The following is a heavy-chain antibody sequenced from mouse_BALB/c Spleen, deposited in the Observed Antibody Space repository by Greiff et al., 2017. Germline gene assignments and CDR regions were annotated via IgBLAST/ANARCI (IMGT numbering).Heavy chain of an antibody. V-gene: IGHV3-6*02. Sequence: EVQLQQSGPGLVKPSQSLSLTCSVTGYSITSGYYWNWIRQFPGNKLEWMGYISYDGSNNYNPSLKNRISITRDTSKNQFFLKLNSVTTEDTATYYCAREGLYAMDYWGQGTSVTVSS. D-gene: IGHD2-13*01. CDR3: AREGLYAMDY. CDR2: ISYDGSN. J-gene: IGHJ4*01. CDR1: GYSITSGYY.